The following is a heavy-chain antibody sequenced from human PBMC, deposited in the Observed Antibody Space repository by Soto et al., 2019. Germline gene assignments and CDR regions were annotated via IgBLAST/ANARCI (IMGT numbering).Heavy chain of an antibody. CDR1: GFTFSSYA. CDR3: AKDKTFGGVIVTGWAY. D-gene: IGHD3-16*02. V-gene: IGHV3-23*01. J-gene: IGHJ4*02. CDR2: ISGSGGST. Sequence: HPGGSLRLSCAASGFTFSSYAMSWVRQAPGKGLEWVSAISGSGGSTYYADSVKGRFTISRDNSKNTLYLQMNSLRAEDTAVYYCAKDKTFGGVIVTGWAYWGQGTLVTVSS.